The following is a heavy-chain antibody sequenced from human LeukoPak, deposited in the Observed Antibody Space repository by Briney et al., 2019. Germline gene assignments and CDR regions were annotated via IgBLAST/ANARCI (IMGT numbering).Heavy chain of an antibody. D-gene: IGHD2-21*02. CDR2: ISGSGGST. Sequence: PGGSLRLSCAASGFTFSSYAMSWVRQAPGKGLEWVSAISGSGGSTYYADSVKGRFTISRDNSKNTLYLQMNSLRAEDTAVYYCAKVSIVVVTASHFDYWGQGTLVTVSS. J-gene: IGHJ4*02. CDR3: AKVSIVVVTASHFDY. V-gene: IGHV3-23*01. CDR1: GFTFSSYA.